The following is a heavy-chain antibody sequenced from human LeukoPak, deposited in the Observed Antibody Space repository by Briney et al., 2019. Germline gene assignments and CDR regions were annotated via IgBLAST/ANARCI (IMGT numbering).Heavy chain of an antibody. Sequence: ASVKVSCKASGYTFTGYYMHWVRQAPGQGLEWMGRINPNSGNTNYAQKLQGRVTMTTDTSTSTAYMELRSLRSDDTAVYYCARCLDTAIPNWFDPWGQGTLVTVSS. D-gene: IGHD5-18*01. CDR1: GYTFTGYY. CDR3: ARCLDTAIPNWFDP. J-gene: IGHJ5*02. V-gene: IGHV1-2*06. CDR2: INPNSGNT.